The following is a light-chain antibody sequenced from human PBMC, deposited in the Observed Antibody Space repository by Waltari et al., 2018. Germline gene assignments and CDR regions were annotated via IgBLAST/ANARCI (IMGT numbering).Light chain of an antibody. CDR3: QQYNNWPPRGFT. Sequence: EIVMTQSPATLSVSPGERATLSCRASQSVSSNLAWYQQKPGQAPRLLIYGASTRATGIPARFSCSGSGTEFTLTISSLQSEDFAVYYCQQYNNWPPRGFTFGPGTKVDIK. CDR1: QSVSSN. CDR2: GAS. V-gene: IGKV3-15*01. J-gene: IGKJ3*01.